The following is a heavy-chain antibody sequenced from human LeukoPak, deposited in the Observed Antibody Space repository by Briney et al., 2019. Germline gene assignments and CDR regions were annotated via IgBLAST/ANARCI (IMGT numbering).Heavy chain of an antibody. CDR2: ISISGSST. CDR1: GSTFSSYA. D-gene: IGHD6-13*01. V-gene: IGHV3-23*01. Sequence: PGGSLRLSCAASGSTFSSYAMSWVRQAPGKGLEWVSAISISGSSTYYADSVKGRFTISRDNSKNTLYLQMNSLRAEDTAVYYCAKDLDIAAAHWGQGTLVTVSS. J-gene: IGHJ4*02. CDR3: AKDLDIAAAH.